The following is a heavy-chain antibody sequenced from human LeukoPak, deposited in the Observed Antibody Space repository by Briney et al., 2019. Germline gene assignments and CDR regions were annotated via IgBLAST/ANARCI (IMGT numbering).Heavy chain of an antibody. Sequence: GGSLRLSCAASGFTFSSYGMHWVRQAPGKGLEWVAVISYDGSNKYYADSVKGRFTISRDNSKNTLYLQMNSLRAEDTAVYYCVQEGPRGLAFDIWGQGTKVTVSS. CDR2: ISYDGSNK. CDR1: GFTFSSYG. J-gene: IGHJ3*02. V-gene: IGHV3-30*18. CDR3: VQEGPRGLAFDI.